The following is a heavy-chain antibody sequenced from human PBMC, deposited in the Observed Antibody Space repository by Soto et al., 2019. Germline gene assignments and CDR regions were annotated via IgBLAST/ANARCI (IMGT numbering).Heavy chain of an antibody. CDR2: INTNTGNP. V-gene: IGHV7-4-1*02. D-gene: IGHD4-4*01. CDR1: GYTFTSYA. CDR3: EREGTTVTPGSQYYYYYYMDV. Sequence: ASVKVSCKASGYTFTSYAMNWVRQAPGQGLEWMGWINTNTGNPTYAQCFTGRFVFSLDTSVSTAYLQISSLKAEDTAVYYCEREGTTVTPGSQYYYYYYMDVWGKGTTVTVSS. J-gene: IGHJ6*03.